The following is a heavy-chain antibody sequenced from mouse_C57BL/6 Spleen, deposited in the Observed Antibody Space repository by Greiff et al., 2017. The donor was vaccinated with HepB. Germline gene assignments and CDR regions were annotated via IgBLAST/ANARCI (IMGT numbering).Heavy chain of an antibody. CDR3: ARGGYYGSTPDFDV. CDR1: GYTFTSYG. V-gene: IGHV1-81*01. Sequence: VKLVESGAELARPGASVKLSCKASGYTFTSYGISWVKQRTGQGLEWIGEIYPRSGNTYYNEKFKGKATLTADKSSSTAYMELRSLTSEDSAVYFCARGGYYGSTPDFDVWGTGTTVTVSS. CDR2: IYPRSGNT. J-gene: IGHJ1*03. D-gene: IGHD1-1*01.